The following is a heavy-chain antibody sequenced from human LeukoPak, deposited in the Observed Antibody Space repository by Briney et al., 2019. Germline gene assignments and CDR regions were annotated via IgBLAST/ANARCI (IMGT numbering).Heavy chain of an antibody. Sequence: VASVKVSCKASGYTFNSYDINWVRQATGQGLEWMGWMNPNSGNTGYAQKFQGRVTMTRNASISTAHMVLSSLRSEDTAVYYCARGQGSHEQQLGEYWGQGNLVTVSS. D-gene: IGHD6-13*01. CDR2: MNPNSGNT. CDR1: GYTFNSYD. V-gene: IGHV1-8*01. J-gene: IGHJ4*02. CDR3: ARGQGSHEQQLGEY.